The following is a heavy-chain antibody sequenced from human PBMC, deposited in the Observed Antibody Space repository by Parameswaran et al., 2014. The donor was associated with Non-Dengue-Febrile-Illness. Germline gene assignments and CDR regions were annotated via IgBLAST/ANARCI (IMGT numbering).Heavy chain of an antibody. CDR3: ARDEPAKLGLIDY. Sequence: VRQGSREGAGVGSRSISSSSSYIYYADSVKGRFTISRDNAKNSLYLQMNSLRAEDTAVYYCARDEPAKLGLIDYWGQGTLVTVSS. CDR2: ISSSSSYI. J-gene: IGHJ4*02. D-gene: IGHD1-7*01. V-gene: IGHV3-21*01.